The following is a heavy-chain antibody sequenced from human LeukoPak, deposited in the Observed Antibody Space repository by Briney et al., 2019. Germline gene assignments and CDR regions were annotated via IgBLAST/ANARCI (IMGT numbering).Heavy chain of an antibody. CDR1: GYSFSSFG. CDR3: ARDSTYSSSALGFDY. J-gene: IGHJ4*02. V-gene: IGHV1-18*01. Sequence: GASVKVSCKASGYSFSSFGISWVRQAPGQGLEWMGLISGYNGNTNYAQKLQGRVTMTTDTSTSTVYMELRSLRSDDTAVYYCARDSTYSSSALGFDYWAQGTLVTVSS. CDR2: ISGYNGNT. D-gene: IGHD6-13*01.